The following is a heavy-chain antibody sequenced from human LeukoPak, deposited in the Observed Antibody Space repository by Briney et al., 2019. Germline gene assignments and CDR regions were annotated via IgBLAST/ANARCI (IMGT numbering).Heavy chain of an antibody. CDR2: ISGDVGST. J-gene: IGHJ6*02. CDR1: GFTFDDYA. D-gene: IGHD3-10*01. V-gene: IGHV3-43*02. CDR3: AKDTLRSMVRGRGYYYYGMDV. Sequence: GGSLRLSCAASGFTFDDYAMHWVRQAPGKGLEWVSLISGDVGSTYYADSVKGRFTISRDNIKNSLYLQMNSLRTEDTALYYCAKDTLRSMVRGRGYYYYGMDVWGQGTTVTVSS.